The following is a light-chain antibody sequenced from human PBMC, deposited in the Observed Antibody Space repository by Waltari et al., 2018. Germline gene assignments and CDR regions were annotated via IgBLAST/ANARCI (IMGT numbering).Light chain of an antibody. CDR1: QSLLQSNGYNS. J-gene: IGKJ4*01. V-gene: IGKV2-28*01. CDR3: MQALQLPVT. CDR2: LGS. Sequence: DIVMTQSPLSLPVTPGETASISCRSSQSLLQSNGYNSLDWYLQKPGQSPQLLIYLGSNRASGVPDRFSGSGSGTDFTLKISRVEAEDVGVYYCMQALQLPVTFGGGTKVEIK.